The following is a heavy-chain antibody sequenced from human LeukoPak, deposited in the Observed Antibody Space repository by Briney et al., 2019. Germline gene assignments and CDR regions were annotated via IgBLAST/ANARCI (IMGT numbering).Heavy chain of an antibody. CDR1: GFNFDEYA. CDR2: ISGDGGTT. V-gene: IGHV3-43*02. CDR3: AKARRSGTHYSDFDF. Sequence: GGSLSLSCAASGFNFDEYAMYWVRQAPGKGLEWVSLISGDGGTTSYADSVKGRFTISRDNSENSLNLQMKSLRSEDTALYYCAKARRSGTHYSDFDFWGQGTLVTVSS. J-gene: IGHJ4*02. D-gene: IGHD1-26*01.